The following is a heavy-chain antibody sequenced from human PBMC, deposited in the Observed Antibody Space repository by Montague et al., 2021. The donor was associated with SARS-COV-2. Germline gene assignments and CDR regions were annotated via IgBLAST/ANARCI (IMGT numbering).Heavy chain of an antibody. D-gene: IGHD2-2*01. CDR1: GGSFSGFY. CDR3: ARDASSSRWLRGRKRYHFYPMDV. V-gene: IGHV4-34*01. Sequence: SETLSLTCTIHGGSFSGGSFSGFYWNWVRQAPGKGLEWIGEINDSGSTNYKPSLRSRVTISVDKSDNQLSLSLRSVTAADTGVYYCARDASSSRWLRGRKRYHFYPMDVWGQGTTVTVSS. J-gene: IGHJ6*02. CDR2: INDSGST.